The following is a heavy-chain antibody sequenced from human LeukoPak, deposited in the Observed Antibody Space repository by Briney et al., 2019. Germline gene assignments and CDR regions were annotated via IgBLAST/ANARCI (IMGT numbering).Heavy chain of an antibody. V-gene: IGHV4-59*01. D-gene: IGHD6-19*01. CDR2: IYYSGST. Sequence: SETLSLTCTVSGGSISSYYWSWIRQPPGKRLEWIGYIYYSGSTSYNPSLKSRVTISVDTSKNQISLKLSSVTAADTAVYYCARSGFYNTGWAHFDSWGQGALVTVSS. CDR3: ARSGFYNTGWAHFDS. J-gene: IGHJ4*02. CDR1: GGSISSYY.